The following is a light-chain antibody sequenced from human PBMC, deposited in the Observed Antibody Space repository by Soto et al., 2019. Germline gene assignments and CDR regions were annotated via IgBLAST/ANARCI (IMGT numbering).Light chain of an antibody. V-gene: IGLV2-14*01. CDR1: SSDVGDYNY. CDR2: EVS. Sequence: QSVLTQPASVSGSPGQSNTISCTGTSSDVGDYNYVSWYQQHPGKAPRLMIYEVSNRPSGVSSRFSGSKSGNTASLTISGLQAEDEADYYCSSYTSTSTLVFGTGTKVTVL. J-gene: IGLJ1*01. CDR3: SSYTSTSTLV.